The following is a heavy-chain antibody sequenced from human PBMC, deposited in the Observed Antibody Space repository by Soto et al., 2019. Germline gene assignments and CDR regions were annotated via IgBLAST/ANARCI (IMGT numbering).Heavy chain of an antibody. Sequence: ASVKASCETSRDTFTNCGFRSARQSPGQGLEWMGWISPSSGHTNYAQKLPGRVTLTTDPSTTTAYLELRSLKSDDTAVYYCATQPYGGDWPERNYFAYWRQRTLVPVSS. V-gene: IGHV1-18*01. CDR3: ATQPYGGDWPERNYFAY. D-gene: IGHD2-21*02. CDR1: RDTFTNCG. CDR2: ISPSSGHT. J-gene: IGHJ4*02.